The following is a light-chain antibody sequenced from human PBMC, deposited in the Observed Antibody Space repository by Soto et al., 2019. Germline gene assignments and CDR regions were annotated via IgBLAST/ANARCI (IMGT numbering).Light chain of an antibody. CDR3: QQFRT. V-gene: IGKV4-1*01. CDR2: GAS. CDR1: QSVLYSSNNKNY. Sequence: DIVMTQSPDSLAVSLGERVTINCKSSQSVLYSSNNKNYLAWYQQKPGQAPRLLIHGASTRATGFPARFSGSGSGTDFTLTISSLQSEDFATYYCQQFRTFGQGTKVDIK. J-gene: IGKJ1*01.